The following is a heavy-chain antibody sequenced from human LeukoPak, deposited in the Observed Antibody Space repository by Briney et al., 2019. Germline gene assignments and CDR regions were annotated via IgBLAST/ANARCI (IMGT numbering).Heavy chain of an antibody. V-gene: IGHV3-30*04. D-gene: IGHD6-19*01. CDR1: GFTFSSYA. CDR2: ISYDGSNK. CDR3: ARDLMDAQWLVPRYGMDV. Sequence: GGSLRLSCAASGFTFSSYAMHWVRQVPGKGLEWVAVISYDGSNKYYADSVKGRFTISRDNSKNTLYLQMNSLRAEDTAVYYCARDLMDAQWLVPRYGMDVWGQGTTVTVSS. J-gene: IGHJ6*02.